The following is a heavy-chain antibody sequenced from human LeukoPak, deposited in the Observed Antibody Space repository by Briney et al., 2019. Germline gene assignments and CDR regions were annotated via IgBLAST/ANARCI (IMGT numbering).Heavy chain of an antibody. CDR1: GGSISSYY. J-gene: IGHJ4*02. CDR2: IYTSGST. Sequence: SEILSLTCTVSGGSISSYYWSWIRQPAGKGLEWIGRIYTSGSTNYNPSLKSRVTMSVATSKNQFSLKLSSVTAADTAVYYCARDSRSSSWYPLNFDYWGQGTLVTVSS. CDR3: ARDSRSSSWYPLNFDY. D-gene: IGHD6-13*01. V-gene: IGHV4-4*07.